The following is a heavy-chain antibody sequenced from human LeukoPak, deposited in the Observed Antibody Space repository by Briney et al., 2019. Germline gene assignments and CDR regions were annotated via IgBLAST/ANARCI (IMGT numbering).Heavy chain of an antibody. CDR2: ISYDGSNK. Sequence: PGGSLRLSCAASGFTFSSYAMHWVRQAPGKGLEWVAVISYDGSNKYYADSVKGRFTISRDNSKNTLYLQMNSLRAEDTAVYYCARVCSTTLYYYMDVWGKGTTVTVSS. V-gene: IGHV3-30-3*01. CDR3: ARVCSTTLYYYMDV. J-gene: IGHJ6*03. D-gene: IGHD2-2*01. CDR1: GFTFSSYA.